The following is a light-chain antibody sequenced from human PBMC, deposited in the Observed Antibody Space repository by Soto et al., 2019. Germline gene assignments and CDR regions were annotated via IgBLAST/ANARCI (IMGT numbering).Light chain of an antibody. CDR2: AAS. V-gene: IGKV1-9*01. J-gene: IGKJ5*01. CDR3: QQLNSYPVT. Sequence: DIQLTQSPSFLSASVGDRVTITCRASQGISSYVAWYQQKPGKAPKLLIYAASTLQSGVPSRFSGSGPGTEFTLTISSLQPEDFATYYCQQLNSYPVTVGQGTRLEIK. CDR1: QGISSY.